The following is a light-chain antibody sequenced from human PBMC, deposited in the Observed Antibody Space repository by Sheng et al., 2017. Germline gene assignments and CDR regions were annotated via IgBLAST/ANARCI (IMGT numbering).Light chain of an antibody. V-gene: IGKV3-11*01. Sequence: EIVLTQSPATLSLSPGERATLSCRASQSVSSYLAWYQQKPGQAPRLLIYDASNRATGIPARFSGSGSGTDFTLTIGSLQPEDFATYYCQQYYRTPWTFGRRDQGGGQ. CDR1: QSVSSY. J-gene: IGKJ4*02. CDR2: DAS. CDR3: QQYYRTPWT.